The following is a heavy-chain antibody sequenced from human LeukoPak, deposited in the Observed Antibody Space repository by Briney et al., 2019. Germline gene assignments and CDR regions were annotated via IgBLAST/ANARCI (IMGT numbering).Heavy chain of an antibody. CDR2: IYYSGST. V-gene: IGHV4-39*07. CDR1: GGSISSSSYY. J-gene: IGHJ3*02. CDR3: ARDHFDI. Sequence: SETLSLTCTVPGGSISSSSYYWGWIRQPPGKGLEWIGSIYYSGSTYYNPSLKSRVTISVDTSKNQFSLKLSSVTAADTAVYYCARDHFDIWGQGTMVTVSS.